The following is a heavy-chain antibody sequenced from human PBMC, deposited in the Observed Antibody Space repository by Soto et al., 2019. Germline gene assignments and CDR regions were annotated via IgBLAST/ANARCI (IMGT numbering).Heavy chain of an antibody. CDR1: GGSFSGYY. V-gene: IGHV4-34*01. CDR2: INHSGST. J-gene: IGHJ6*03. CDR3: ARSATATLLYGDPGDYYYYMDV. D-gene: IGHD4-17*01. Sequence: SETLSLTCAVYGGSFSGYYWSWIRQPPGKGLEWIGEINHSGSTNYNPSLKSRVTISVETSKNQFSLKLSSVTAADTAVYYCARSATATLLYGDPGDYYYYMDVWGKGTTVTVSS.